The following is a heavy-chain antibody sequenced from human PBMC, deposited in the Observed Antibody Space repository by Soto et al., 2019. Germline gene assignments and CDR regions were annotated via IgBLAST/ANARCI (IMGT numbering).Heavy chain of an antibody. D-gene: IGHD6-19*01. J-gene: IGHJ6*02. V-gene: IGHV3-30*18. CDR1: GFTFSSYG. CDR2: ISYDGSNK. Sequence: PGGSLRLSCASSGFTFSSYGMHWVRQAPGKGLEWVAVISYDGSNKYYADSVKGRFTISRDNSKNTLYLQMNSLRAEDTAVYYCAKSSHSSGWYRLNYYHYGIDVWGQGTTVTVSS. CDR3: AKSSHSSGWYRLNYYHYGIDV.